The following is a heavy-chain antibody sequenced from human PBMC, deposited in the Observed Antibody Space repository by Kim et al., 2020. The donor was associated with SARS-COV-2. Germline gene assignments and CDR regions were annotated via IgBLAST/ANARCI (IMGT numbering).Heavy chain of an antibody. V-gene: IGHV3-7*01. CDR1: GFTFTDYW. J-gene: IGHJ3*02. Sequence: GGSLRLSCAASGFTFTDYWMTWVRQAPGKGLEWVANIKQDGSEKYYVDSVKGRFTMSRDNPRKSLYLQMNSLRVEDTAMYYCAGYSGSAYAFDIWGQGT. CDR2: IKQDGSEK. CDR3: AGYSGSAYAFDI. D-gene: IGHD5-12*01.